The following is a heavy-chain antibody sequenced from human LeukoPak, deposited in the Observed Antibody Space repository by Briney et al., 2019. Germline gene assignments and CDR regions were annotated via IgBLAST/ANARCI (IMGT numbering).Heavy chain of an antibody. CDR1: GFTFSSYW. CDR3: ARDLGRGIAAAGTGY. Sequence: GGSLRLSCAASGFTFSSYWMSWVRQAPGKGLEWVANVKQDGSEKYYVDSVKGRFTISRDNAKNSLYLQMNSLRAEDTAVYYCARDLGRGIAAAGTGYWGQGTLVTVSS. D-gene: IGHD6-13*01. J-gene: IGHJ4*02. CDR2: VKQDGSEK. V-gene: IGHV3-7*01.